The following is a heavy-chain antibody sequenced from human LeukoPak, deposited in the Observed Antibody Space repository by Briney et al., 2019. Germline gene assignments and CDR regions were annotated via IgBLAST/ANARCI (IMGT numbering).Heavy chain of an antibody. CDR1: GFTFGDYA. J-gene: IGHJ3*02. D-gene: IGHD1-1*01. V-gene: IGHV3-49*03. CDR3: TRVRDGTSKDSDAFDI. CDR2: IRTKTYGATI. Sequence: GGSLRLSCTTSGFTFGDYAMTWFRQAPGQGLEWVGFIRTKTYGATIQYAASVKGRFTISRDDSKSIAYLQMNSLKAEDTAVYYCTRVRDGTSKDSDAFDIWGQGTLVTVSS.